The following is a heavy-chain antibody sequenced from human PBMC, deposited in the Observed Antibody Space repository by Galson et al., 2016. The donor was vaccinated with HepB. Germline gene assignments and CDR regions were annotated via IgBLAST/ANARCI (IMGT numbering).Heavy chain of an antibody. CDR1: GYTFNTYN. D-gene: IGHD1-14*01. V-gene: IGHV1-46*02. CDR3: ARELDHSFYFDY. CDR2: IEPSGGNT. Sequence: SVKVSCKASGYTFNTYNMHWVRQAPGQGLEWMGIIEPSGGNTIYAQKFQDRITMTRDTSTSTVYMELISLRSEDTAVYYCARELDHSFYFDYWGQGTLVTVSS. J-gene: IGHJ4*02.